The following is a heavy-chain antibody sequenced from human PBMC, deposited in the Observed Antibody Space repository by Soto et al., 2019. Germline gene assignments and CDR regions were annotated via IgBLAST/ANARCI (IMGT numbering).Heavy chain of an antibody. V-gene: IGHV3-21*01. CDR3: ARDIVATISLVAAAGTADY. J-gene: IGHJ4*02. CDR2: ISSSSSYI. CDR1: GFTFSSYS. Sequence: GGSLRLSCAASGFTFSSYSMNWVRQAPGKGLEWVSSISSSSSYIYYADSVKGRFTISRDNAKNSLYLQMNSLRAEDTAVYYCARDIVATISLVAAAGTADYWGQGTLVTVSS. D-gene: IGHD5-12*01.